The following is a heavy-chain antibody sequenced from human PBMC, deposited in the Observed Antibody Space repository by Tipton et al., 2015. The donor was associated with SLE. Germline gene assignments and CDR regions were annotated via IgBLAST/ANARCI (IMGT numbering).Heavy chain of an antibody. J-gene: IGHJ4*02. CDR3: ARRHYSGPFDS. Sequence: TLSLTCTVSGDSISSHCWSWIRQPPGKALEWIGSIFYTGSTYYNPSLKSRVSFSIDTSKHQFSLKLNSVTAADTAVYYCARRHYSGPFDSWGQGTLVTVSS. D-gene: IGHD5-12*01. CDR2: IFYTGST. V-gene: IGHV4-59*11. CDR1: GDSISSHC.